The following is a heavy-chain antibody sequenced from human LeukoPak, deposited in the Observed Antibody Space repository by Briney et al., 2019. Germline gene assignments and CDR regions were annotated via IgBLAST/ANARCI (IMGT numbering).Heavy chain of an antibody. Sequence: GESLHISFQGSGYSFTSCWIAWMRPMPGKGLEWMGIIYPGDSDTRYSPSFQGQVTISADKAISTASLQWSGLKASDTAMYYCARRGRVAEYFDPWGQGTLVTVSS. CDR1: GYSFTSCW. V-gene: IGHV5-51*01. J-gene: IGHJ4*02. D-gene: IGHD3-3*01. CDR2: IYPGDSDT. CDR3: ARRGRVAEYFDP.